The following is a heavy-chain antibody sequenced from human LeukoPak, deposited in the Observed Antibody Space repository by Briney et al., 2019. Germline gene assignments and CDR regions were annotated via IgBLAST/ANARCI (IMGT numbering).Heavy chain of an antibody. Sequence: NSSETLSLTCSVSGSSISDSYWSWIRQPPGKQMEWIGFVSDRGGTTYNPSLRSRVNISLDTSQNQFSLKVTSVTAADTAVYYCATNALLVPSTFDSWGRGTLVIVSS. J-gene: IGHJ4*02. D-gene: IGHD6-6*01. V-gene: IGHV4-59*12. CDR2: VSDRGGT. CDR1: GSSISDSY. CDR3: ATNALLVPSTFDS.